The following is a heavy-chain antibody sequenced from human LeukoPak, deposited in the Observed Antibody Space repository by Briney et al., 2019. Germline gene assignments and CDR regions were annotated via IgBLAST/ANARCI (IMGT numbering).Heavy chain of an antibody. V-gene: IGHV1-69*13. CDR2: IIPILGTT. CDR3: ARDDYYDSSAYRENPFDV. CDR1: GDTFSSYA. D-gene: IGHD3-22*01. Sequence: SVKVSFTASGDTFSSYAISWLRQAPGQGSEWMGGIIPILGTTNYAQKFQGRVTITADESTSTLYMELRSLRSEDTAIYYCARDDYYDSSAYRENPFDVWGQGTMVTVSS. J-gene: IGHJ3*01.